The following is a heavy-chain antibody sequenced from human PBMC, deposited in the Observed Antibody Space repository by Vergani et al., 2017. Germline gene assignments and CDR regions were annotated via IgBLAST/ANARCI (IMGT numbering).Heavy chain of an antibody. J-gene: IGHJ6*03. CDR2: INHSGST. D-gene: IGHD3-3*01. V-gene: IGHV4-34*01. Sequence: QVQLQQWGAGLLKPSETLSLTCAVYGGSFSGYYWSWIRQPPGKGLEWIGEINHSGSTNYNPSLKSRVTISVDTSKNQFSLKLSSVTAADTAVYYCARDKDFWIGFVHFNFYMDVWGKGTTVTVSS. CDR1: GGSFSGYY. CDR3: ARDKDFWIGFVHFNFYMDV.